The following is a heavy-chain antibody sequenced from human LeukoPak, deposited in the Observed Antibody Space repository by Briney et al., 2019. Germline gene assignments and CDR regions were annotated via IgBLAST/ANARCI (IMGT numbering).Heavy chain of an antibody. Sequence: PGGSLRLSCAASGFTLSSYAMSWVRQAPGKGLEGVSAISGSGGSTYYADSVKGRFTISRDNSKNTLYLQMNSLRAEDTAVYYCAKVRRTWIQLWPEFDYWGQGTLVTVSS. CDR2: ISGSGGST. J-gene: IGHJ4*02. V-gene: IGHV3-23*01. CDR1: GFTLSSYA. D-gene: IGHD5-18*01. CDR3: AKVRRTWIQLWPEFDY.